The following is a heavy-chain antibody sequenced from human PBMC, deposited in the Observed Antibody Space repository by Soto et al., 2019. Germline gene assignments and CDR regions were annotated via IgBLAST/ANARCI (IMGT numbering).Heavy chain of an antibody. J-gene: IGHJ6*02. V-gene: IGHV1-69*13. CDR3: ARDESGGSWRDYYYYYGMDV. CDR1: GGTFSSYA. CDR2: IIPIFGTA. D-gene: IGHD2-15*01. Sequence: GASVKVSCKASGGTFSSYAISWVRQAPGQGLEWMGGIIPIFGTANYAQKFQGRVTITADESTSTAYMELSSLRSEDTAVYYCARDESGGSWRDYYYYYGMDVWGQGTTVTVS.